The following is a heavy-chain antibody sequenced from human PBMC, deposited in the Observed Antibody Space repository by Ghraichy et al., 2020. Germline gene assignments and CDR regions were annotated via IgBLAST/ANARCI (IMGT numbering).Heavy chain of an antibody. CDR3: AKDRGGNYYIFDY. J-gene: IGHJ4*02. V-gene: IGHV3-23*01. D-gene: IGHD1-26*01. Sequence: GGSLRLSCAASGFTFSSYAMSWVRQAPGKGLEWVSTISGSGGSTYNADSVKGRFTVSRDNSKNTLYLQMNSLRAEDTAVYYCAKDRGGNYYIFDYWGQGTLVTVSS. CDR1: GFTFSSYA. CDR2: ISGSGGST.